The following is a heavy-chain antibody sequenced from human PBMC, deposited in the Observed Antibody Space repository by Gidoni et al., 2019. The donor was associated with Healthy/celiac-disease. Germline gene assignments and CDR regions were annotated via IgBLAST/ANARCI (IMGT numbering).Heavy chain of an antibody. V-gene: IGHV1-69*04. CDR1: GRTLSNSA. Sequence: QVQLAQSGAEGNKPGSSVKVSFKASGRTLSNSAISWVRQAPGQGLEWMGRIIPILGIANYAQKFQGRVTITADKSTSTAYMELSSLRSEDTAVYYCAGRYCSSTSCPYGMDVWGQGTTVTVSS. CDR3: AGRYCSSTSCPYGMDV. D-gene: IGHD2-2*01. J-gene: IGHJ6*02. CDR2: IIPILGIA.